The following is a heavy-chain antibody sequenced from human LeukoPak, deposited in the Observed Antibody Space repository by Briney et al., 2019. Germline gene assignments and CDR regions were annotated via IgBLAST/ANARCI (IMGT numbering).Heavy chain of an antibody. D-gene: IGHD1-7*01. V-gene: IGHV4-31*03. CDR2: IYYSGST. CDR1: GGSISSGGYY. Sequence: PSETLSLTCTVSGGSISSGGYYWSWIRQHPGKGLEWSGYIYYSGSTYYNPSLKSRVTISVDTSKNQFSLKLSSVTAADTAVYYCARDRGGTTYGYYYYYMDVWGKGTTVTVSS. J-gene: IGHJ6*03. CDR3: ARDRGGTTYGYYYYYMDV.